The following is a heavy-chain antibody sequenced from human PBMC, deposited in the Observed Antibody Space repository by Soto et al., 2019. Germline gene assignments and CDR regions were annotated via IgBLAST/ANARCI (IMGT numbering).Heavy chain of an antibody. CDR3: AKVRTTVPKGAMDV. J-gene: IGHJ6*02. Sequence: EVQLLESGGGLVQPGGSLRLSCAASGFTFSTYAMSWVRQAPGKGLEWASVISGSGGTTYYADSVKGRFTISRDNSKNTLYLQMNSLRADDTAVYFCAKVRTTVPKGAMDVWGQGTTVTVSS. CDR2: ISGSGGTT. CDR1: GFTFSTYA. D-gene: IGHD4-4*01. V-gene: IGHV3-23*01.